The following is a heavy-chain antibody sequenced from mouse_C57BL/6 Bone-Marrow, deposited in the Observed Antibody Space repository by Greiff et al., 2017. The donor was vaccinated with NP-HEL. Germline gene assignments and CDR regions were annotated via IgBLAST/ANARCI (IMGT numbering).Heavy chain of an antibody. CDR2: IDPENGDT. D-gene: IGHD1-1*01. CDR3: TPFYYYGSSYVNY. Sequence: VQLKESGAELARPGASVKLSCTASGFNIKDDYMHWVKQRPEQGLEWIGWIDPENGDTEYASKFQGKATITADTSSNTAYLQLSSLTSEDTAVYYCTPFYYYGSSYVNYWGQGTTLTVSS. V-gene: IGHV14-4*01. CDR1: GFNIKDDY. J-gene: IGHJ2*01.